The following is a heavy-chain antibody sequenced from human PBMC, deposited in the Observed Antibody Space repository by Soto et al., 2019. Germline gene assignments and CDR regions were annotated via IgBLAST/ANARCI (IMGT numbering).Heavy chain of an antibody. CDR1: GFTFRSYA. V-gene: IGHV3-30-3*01. CDR2: ISYDGGNK. J-gene: IGHJ4*02. Sequence: QVQLVESGGGVVQPGGSLRLSCAASGFTFRSYAIHWVRQAPGKVLEWVAVISYDGGNKYYADSVKGRFTISRDNSKNTLYLQMNSLRAEDTAVYYCARDRGSAIPWGYWGQGTLVTVSS. D-gene: IGHD1-26*01. CDR3: ARDRGSAIPWGY.